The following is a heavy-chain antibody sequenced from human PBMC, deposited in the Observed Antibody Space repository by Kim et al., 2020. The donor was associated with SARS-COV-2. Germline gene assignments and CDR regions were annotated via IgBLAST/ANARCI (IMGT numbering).Heavy chain of an antibody. CDR1: GASISDNY. V-gene: IGHV4-4*07. CDR2: MYISGTT. Sequence: SETLSLTCTVSGASISDNYWTWIRQPAGKGLEWIGRMYISGTTNYNPSLKGRVTISLDTSKNQFSLTLTSVTAADTAVYYCARVATSPRRPIDYWGHGIL. CDR3: ARVATSPRRPIDY. J-gene: IGHJ4*01.